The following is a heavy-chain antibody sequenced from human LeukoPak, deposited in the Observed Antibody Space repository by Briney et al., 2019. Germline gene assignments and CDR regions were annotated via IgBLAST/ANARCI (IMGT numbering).Heavy chain of an antibody. J-gene: IGHJ5*02. D-gene: IGHD2-2*01. CDR3: ARVAEDIVVVPAASGWFDP. V-gene: IGHV4-34*01. CDR1: GGSFSGYY. CDR2: INHSGST. Sequence: PSETLSLTCAVYGGSFSGYYWSWIRQPPGKGLEWIGEINHSGSTNYNPSLKSRVTISVDTSKNQFSLKLSSVTAADTAVYYCARVAEDIVVVPAASGWFDPWGQGTLVTVSS.